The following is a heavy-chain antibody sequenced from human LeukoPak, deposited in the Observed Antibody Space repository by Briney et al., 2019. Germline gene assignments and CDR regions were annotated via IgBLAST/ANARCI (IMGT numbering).Heavy chain of an antibody. CDR2: IIPIFGTA. CDR1: GGTFSSYA. CDR3: ARSPYYYGSGGLSRFDY. V-gene: IGHV1-69*06. J-gene: IGHJ4*02. D-gene: IGHD3-10*01. Sequence: GASVKVSCKASGGTFSSYAISWVRQAPGQGLEWMGGIIPIFGTANYAQKFQGRVTITADKSTSTAYMELSSLRSEDTAVYYCARSPYYYGSGGLSRFDYWGQGTLVTVSS.